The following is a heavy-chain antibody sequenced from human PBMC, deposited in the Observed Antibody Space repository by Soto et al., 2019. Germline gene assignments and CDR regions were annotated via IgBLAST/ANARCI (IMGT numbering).Heavy chain of an antibody. CDR3: ARVSIPYKYHTSGKYYFDD. V-gene: IGHV4-61*01. CDR1: GGSVSSGSYY. CDR2: IFYSGTT. Sequence: XETLSLTCTVSGGSVSSGSYYWSWIRRPPGMGLEWIGYIFYSGTTNYNPSLKSRVTMSLYTSKNQFSLQLSSVTAADTAVYYCARVSIPYKYHTSGKYYFDDGGQGTRVTVCS. D-gene: IGHD3-22*01. J-gene: IGHJ4*02.